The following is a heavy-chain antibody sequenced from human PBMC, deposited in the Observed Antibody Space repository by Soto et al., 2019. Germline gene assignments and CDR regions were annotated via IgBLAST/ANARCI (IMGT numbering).Heavy chain of an antibody. D-gene: IGHD6-6*01. Sequence: EVQLVESGGGLVKPGGSLRLSCAASGFTFNNYNMNWVRQAPGKGLEWVSSISSSSSYIYYADSVKGRFTISRDNAKKSLYLQMSSLRAEDTAVYYCASYSSSFYWGQGTLVTVSS. CDR3: ASYSSSFY. J-gene: IGHJ4*02. CDR1: GFTFNNYN. V-gene: IGHV3-21*02. CDR2: ISSSSSYI.